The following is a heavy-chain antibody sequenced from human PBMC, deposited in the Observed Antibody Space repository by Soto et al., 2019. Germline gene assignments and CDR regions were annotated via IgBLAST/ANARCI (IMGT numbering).Heavy chain of an antibody. CDR1: GYTFTSYA. CDR3: ARGGTRSSGYYIYYYYGMDV. D-gene: IGHD3-22*01. CDR2: INAGNGNT. V-gene: IGHV1-3*01. J-gene: IGHJ6*02. Sequence: GASVKVSCKASGYTFTSYAMHWVRQAPGQRLEWMGWINAGNGNTKYSQKFQGRVTITRDTSASTAYMELSSLRSEDTAVYYCARGGTRSSGYYIYYYYGMDVWGQGTTVTVSS.